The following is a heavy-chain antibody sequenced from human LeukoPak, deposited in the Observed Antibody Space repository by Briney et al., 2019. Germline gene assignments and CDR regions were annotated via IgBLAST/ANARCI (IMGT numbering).Heavy chain of an antibody. V-gene: IGHV4-59*08. CDR3: ARSELGWFDP. D-gene: IGHD2/OR15-2a*01. CDR2: IYYSRST. CDR1: GGSISSYY. J-gene: IGHJ5*02. Sequence: SETLSLTCTVSGGSISSYYWSWIRQPPGKGLEWIGYIYYSRSTNYNPSLKSRVTISVDTSKNQFSLKLSSVTAADTAVYYCARSELGWFDPWGQGTLVTVSS.